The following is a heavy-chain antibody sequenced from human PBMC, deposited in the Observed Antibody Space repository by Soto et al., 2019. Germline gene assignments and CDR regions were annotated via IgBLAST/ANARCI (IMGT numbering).Heavy chain of an antibody. CDR1: GYTFTSYD. CDR3: ARGGSGWYNYYYGMDV. V-gene: IGHV1-8*01. J-gene: IGHJ6*02. CDR2: MNPNSGNT. Sequence: ASVKVSCKASGYTFTSYDINWVRQATGQGLEWMGWMNPNSGNTGYAQKFQGRVTMTRNTSISTAYMELSSLRSEDTAVYYRARGGSGWYNYYYGMDVWGQGTTVTVSS. D-gene: IGHD6-19*01.